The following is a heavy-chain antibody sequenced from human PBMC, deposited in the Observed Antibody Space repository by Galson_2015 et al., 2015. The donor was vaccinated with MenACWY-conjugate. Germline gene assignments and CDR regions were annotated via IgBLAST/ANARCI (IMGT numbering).Heavy chain of an antibody. CDR2: ISGSGGST. Sequence: SLRLSCAASGFTFSSYAMSWVRQAPGKGLEWVSAISGSGGSTYYADSVKGRFTISRDNSKNTLYLQMNSLRAEDTAVYYCAKDCGDYGDYVGGPEYFDYWGQGTLVTVSS. D-gene: IGHD4-17*01. CDR1: GFTFSSYA. CDR3: AKDCGDYGDYVGGPEYFDY. V-gene: IGHV3-23*01. J-gene: IGHJ4*02.